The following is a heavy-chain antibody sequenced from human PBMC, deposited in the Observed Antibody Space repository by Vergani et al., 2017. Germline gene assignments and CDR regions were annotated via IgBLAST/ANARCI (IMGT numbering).Heavy chain of an antibody. CDR2: VFYSGST. V-gene: IGHV4-59*08. D-gene: IGHD6-25*01. J-gene: IGHJ4*02. CDR3: ARRRIAAAGAFFDY. CDR1: GASISDFY. Sequence: QVRLQESGPGLVKPSEALSLICTASGASISDFYWHWIRQPPGMGLEWIGYVFYSGSTYYNPSLQSRVTISVDTSKNQFSLTLKSLTAAATAVYYCARRRIAAAGAFFDYWGQGTLATVSS.